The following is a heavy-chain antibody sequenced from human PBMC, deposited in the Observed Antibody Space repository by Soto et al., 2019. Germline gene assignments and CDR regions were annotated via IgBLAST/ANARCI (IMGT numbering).Heavy chain of an antibody. CDR3: ARGAYISSSFGWFDP. D-gene: IGHD6-6*01. Sequence: GASXKVYCKTYGYSFIKYYIYCVRQHPGQGLEWMGITNPSDGSASYTQKFQGRVTMTRDTSTSTVYMELSSLRSEDTAVYYCARGAYISSSFGWFDPWGQGTLVTVSS. CDR1: GYSFIKYY. CDR2: TNPSDGSA. J-gene: IGHJ5*02. V-gene: IGHV1-46*01.